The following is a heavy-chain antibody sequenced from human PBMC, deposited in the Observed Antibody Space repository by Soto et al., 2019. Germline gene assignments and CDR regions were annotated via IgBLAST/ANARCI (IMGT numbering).Heavy chain of an antibody. CDR2: TSGRGGST. Sequence: PGGSLRLSCAASGFTFSSYAMTWVRQAPGKGLEWVSATSGRGGSTYYADSVKGRFTISRDNSKNTLYLQMNSLRAEDTAVYYCAKDYYDSSAYNYYYYGMDVWGQGTTVTVSS. D-gene: IGHD3-22*01. CDR3: AKDYYDSSAYNYYYYGMDV. CDR1: GFTFSSYA. J-gene: IGHJ6*02. V-gene: IGHV3-23*01.